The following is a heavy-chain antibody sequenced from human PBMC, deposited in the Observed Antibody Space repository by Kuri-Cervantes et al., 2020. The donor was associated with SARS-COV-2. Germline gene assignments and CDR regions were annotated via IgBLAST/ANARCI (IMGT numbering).Heavy chain of an antibody. D-gene: IGHD6-13*01. Sequence: SVKVSCKASGGTFSSYAISWVRQAPGQGLEWMGGIIPIFGTPNYAQKLQGRVTMTTDTSTSTAYMELRSLRSDDTAVYYCARSTPILAAAGNRAFDIWGQGTMVTVSS. CDR2: IIPIFGTP. J-gene: IGHJ3*02. CDR1: GGTFSSYA. CDR3: ARSTPILAAAGNRAFDI. V-gene: IGHV1-69*05.